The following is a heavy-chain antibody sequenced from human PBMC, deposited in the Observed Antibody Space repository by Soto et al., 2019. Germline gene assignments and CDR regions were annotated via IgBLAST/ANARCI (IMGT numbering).Heavy chain of an antibody. CDR3: ARWTAMAPGPDYAFDI. D-gene: IGHD5-18*01. CDR2: IYHSGST. V-gene: IGHV4-4*02. Sequence: QVQLQESGPGLVKPSGTLSLTCAVSGGSISSSNWWSWVRQPPGKGLEWIGEIYHSGSTNYNPSLKIRVTISVDKFKNQFSLKLSSVTAADTAVYYCARWTAMAPGPDYAFDIWGQGTMVTVSS. CDR1: GGSISSSNW. J-gene: IGHJ3*02.